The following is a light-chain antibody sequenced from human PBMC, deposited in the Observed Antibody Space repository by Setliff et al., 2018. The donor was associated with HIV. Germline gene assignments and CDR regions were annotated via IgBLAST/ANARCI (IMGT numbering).Light chain of an antibody. CDR3: SSYGSGDALL. J-gene: IGLJ1*01. Sequence: ALTQPASVSGSPGQSITISCTGSSSDVGGYDYVSWYRQYPDKAPQLIIFDVTDRPSGVSNRFSGSKSGNTASLTISGLQAEDEAHYFCSSYGSGDALLFGAGTKVTVL. CDR2: DVT. CDR1: SSDVGGYDY. V-gene: IGLV2-14*03.